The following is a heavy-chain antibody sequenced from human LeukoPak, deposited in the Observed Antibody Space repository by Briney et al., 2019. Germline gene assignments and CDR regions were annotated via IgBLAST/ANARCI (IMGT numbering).Heavy chain of an antibody. D-gene: IGHD6-13*01. CDR3: ARVVPSSSWFDYFDY. Sequence: SETLSLTCTVSGGSISSYYWSWIRQPPGKGLEWIGYIYYSGSTNYNPSLKSRVTISVDTSKNQFSLKLSSVTAADTAVYYCARVVPSSSWFDYFDYWGQGTLVTVSS. CDR2: IYYSGST. CDR1: GGSISSYY. J-gene: IGHJ4*02. V-gene: IGHV4-59*01.